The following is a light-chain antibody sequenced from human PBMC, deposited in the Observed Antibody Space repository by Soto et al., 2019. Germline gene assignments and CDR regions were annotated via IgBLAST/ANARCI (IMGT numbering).Light chain of an antibody. CDR2: DAS. Sequence: EIVLTQSPDTLSLSPGESATLSCRASQRVAKCVAWYQQKGGQAPRLLIFDASTRATGVPGRFNGSGSGTAFTLTINSLQPDDAAVYFCQQRTNWPLTFGGGTKVDNK. CDR1: QRVAKC. V-gene: IGKV3-11*01. J-gene: IGKJ4*01. CDR3: QQRTNWPLT.